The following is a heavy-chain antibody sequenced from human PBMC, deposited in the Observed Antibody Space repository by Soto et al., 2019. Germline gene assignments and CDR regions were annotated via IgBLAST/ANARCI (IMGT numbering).Heavy chain of an antibody. D-gene: IGHD3-22*01. CDR3: AKGGARHYYDSSGYISRPLDY. CDR2: ISYDGSNK. V-gene: IGHV3-30*18. CDR1: GFTFSSYG. J-gene: IGHJ4*02. Sequence: QVQLVESGGGVVQPGRSLRLSCAASGFTFSSYGMHWVRQAPGKGLEWVAVISYDGSNKYYADSVKGRFTISRDNSENTLYLQMNSLRAEDTAVYYCAKGGARHYYDSSGYISRPLDYWGQGTLVTVSS.